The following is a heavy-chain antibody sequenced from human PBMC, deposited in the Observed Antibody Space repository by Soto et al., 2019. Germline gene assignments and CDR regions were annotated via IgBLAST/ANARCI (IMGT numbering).Heavy chain of an antibody. V-gene: IGHV5-51*01. CDR3: ARQGCSSTSCYIWGYYYYGMDV. Sequence: GESLKISCKGSGYSFTSYWIGWVRQMPGKGLEWMGIIYPGDSDTRYSPSFQGQVTISADKSISTAYLQWSSLKASDTAMYYCARQGCSSTSCYIWGYYYYGMDVWGQGTTVTVSS. CDR2: IYPGDSDT. J-gene: IGHJ6*02. D-gene: IGHD2-2*02. CDR1: GYSFTSYW.